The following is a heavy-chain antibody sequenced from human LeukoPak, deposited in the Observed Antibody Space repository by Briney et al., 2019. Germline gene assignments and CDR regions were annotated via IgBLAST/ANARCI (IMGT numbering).Heavy chain of an antibody. J-gene: IGHJ4*01. CDR3: ARDGTAAGLYFDL. CDR2: IRQDGGEK. D-gene: IGHD6-13*01. CDR1: RFTFSNAW. V-gene: IGHV3-7*01. Sequence: GGSLRLSCAASRFTFSNAWMNWVRQAPGKGLEWVASIRQDGGEKYYVDSVKGRFTISRDNTKNSLYLQMSALRAEDTAVYYCARDGTAAGLYFDLWGQGTLVTVSS.